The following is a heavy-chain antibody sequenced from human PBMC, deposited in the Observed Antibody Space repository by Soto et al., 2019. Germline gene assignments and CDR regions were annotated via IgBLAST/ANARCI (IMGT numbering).Heavy chain of an antibody. V-gene: IGHV3-48*03. CDR1: GFTFSSYE. Sequence: EVQLVESGGGLVQPGGSLRLSCAASGFTFSSYEMNWFRQAPGKGLEWVSYISSSGSTIYYADSVKGRFTISRDNAKNSLYLQMNSLRAEDTAVYYCARDRVVRYYYYGMDVWGQGTTVTVSS. J-gene: IGHJ6*02. D-gene: IGHD2-15*01. CDR3: ARDRVVRYYYYGMDV. CDR2: ISSSGSTI.